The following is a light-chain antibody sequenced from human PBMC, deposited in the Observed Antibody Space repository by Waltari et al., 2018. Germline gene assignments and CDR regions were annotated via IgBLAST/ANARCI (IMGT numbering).Light chain of an antibody. Sequence: EIVMTQSPATLSVSPGERVPPFCRASQSVNNKLGWYQQKPGHATRLLIYDASTRATGIPTSCSGSGCGTEVTITSSSLQSEDFAVYYCQQYSDWPLTFGEGTKVEIK. V-gene: IGKV3-15*01. CDR1: QSVNNK. J-gene: IGKJ4*02. CDR2: DAS. CDR3: QQYSDWPLT.